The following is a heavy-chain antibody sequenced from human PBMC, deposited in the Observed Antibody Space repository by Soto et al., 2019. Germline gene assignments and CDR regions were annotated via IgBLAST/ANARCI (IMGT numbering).Heavy chain of an antibody. CDR2: ISYSGTT. V-gene: IGHV4-59*01. CDR3: ARSRRNYFDP. CDR1: GGSSSVYY. J-gene: IGHJ5*02. D-gene: IGHD1-7*01. Sequence: SVTMSLTCTVAGGSSSVYYWNWIRQSPGKGLEWIGYISYSGTTKYNPSLKSRVTISVDTSKNQFSLKLSSVTAADTAVYYCARSRRNYFDPWGQGTLVTVSS.